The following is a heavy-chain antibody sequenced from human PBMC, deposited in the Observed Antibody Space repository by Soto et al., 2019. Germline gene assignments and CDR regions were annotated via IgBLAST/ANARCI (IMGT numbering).Heavy chain of an antibody. CDR3: ARASRGPYSSGYLDS. V-gene: IGHV4-38-2*01. D-gene: IGHD6-19*01. J-gene: IGHJ4*02. Sequence: SETLSLTCAVSGYSISSGYYWGWIRQPPGKGLEWIGSIYHSGSTYYNPSLKSRVTMSVDTSKNQFSLRLSSVTAADTAVYYCARASRGPYSSGYLDSWGQGTLVTVPQ. CDR1: GYSISSGYY. CDR2: IYHSGST.